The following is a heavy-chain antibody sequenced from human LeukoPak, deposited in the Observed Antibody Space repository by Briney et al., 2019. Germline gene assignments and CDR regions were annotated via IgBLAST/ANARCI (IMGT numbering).Heavy chain of an antibody. CDR1: GNSISNTYY. J-gene: IGHJ4*02. V-gene: IGHV4-38-2*01. CDR3: ARNSSGNYSDY. Sequence: SETLSLTCAVSGNSISNTYYWGWIRQPPGKELEWIGSIYNSGSTHYNPSLKSRVTISVDTSKNQFSLKLSSVTAADTAVYYCARNSSGNYSDYWGQGTLVTVSS. D-gene: IGHD1-26*01. CDR2: IYNSGST.